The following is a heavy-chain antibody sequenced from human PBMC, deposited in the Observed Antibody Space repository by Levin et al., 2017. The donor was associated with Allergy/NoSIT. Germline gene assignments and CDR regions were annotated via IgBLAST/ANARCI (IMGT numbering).Heavy chain of an antibody. D-gene: IGHD3-10*01. CDR3: ARAYYGSGRYYYYYGMDG. Sequence: PGGSLRLSCAASGFTFDDYGMSWVRQAPGKGLEWVSGINWNGGSTGYADSVKGRFTISRDNAKNSLYLQMNSLRAEDTALYYCARAYYGSGRYYYYYGMDGWGQGTTVTVSS. J-gene: IGHJ6*02. CDR1: GFTFDDYG. V-gene: IGHV3-20*04. CDR2: INWNGGST.